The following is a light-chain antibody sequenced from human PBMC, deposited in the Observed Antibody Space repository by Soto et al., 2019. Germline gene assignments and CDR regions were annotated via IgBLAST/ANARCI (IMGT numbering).Light chain of an antibody. V-gene: IGKV1-39*01. CDR3: HQSSRTPRT. CDR2: AAS. J-gene: IGKJ1*01. Sequence: DIQMTQSPTSLSTSAGDRVTITCRASQSINNYLNWYQQKPGQAPQLLIYAASSLQSGVPSRFSGSGSGTGFPLTISRLQPEDVAIYYCHQSSRTPRTFGQGTKVDIK. CDR1: QSINNY.